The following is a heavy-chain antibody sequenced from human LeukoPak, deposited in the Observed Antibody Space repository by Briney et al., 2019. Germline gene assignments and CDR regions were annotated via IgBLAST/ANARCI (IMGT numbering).Heavy chain of an antibody. CDR1: GGSISSYY. CDR2: IYTSGST. J-gene: IGHJ5*02. D-gene: IGHD3-22*01. Sequence: SETLSLTCTVSGGSISSYYWSWIRRPAGKGLEWIGRIYTSGSTNYNPSLKSRVTMSVDTSKNQFSLKLSSVTAADTAVYYCARDWYYYDSSGYHNWFDPWGQGTLVTVSS. V-gene: IGHV4-4*07. CDR3: ARDWYYYDSSGYHNWFDP.